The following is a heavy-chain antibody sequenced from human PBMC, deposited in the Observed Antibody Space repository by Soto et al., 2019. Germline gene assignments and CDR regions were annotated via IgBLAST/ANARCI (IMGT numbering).Heavy chain of an antibody. J-gene: IGHJ4*02. CDR2: IIPIFGTA. Sequence: QVQLVQSGAEMKKPGSSVKVSCKASGGTFSSYAISWVRQAPGQGLEWMGGIIPIFGTANYAQKFQGRVTITADESTSKAYMELSSLRSEDTAVYYCARGRRASAAAGYYFDYWGQGTLVTVSS. D-gene: IGHD6-13*01. V-gene: IGHV1-69*12. CDR3: ARGRRASAAAGYYFDY. CDR1: GGTFSSYA.